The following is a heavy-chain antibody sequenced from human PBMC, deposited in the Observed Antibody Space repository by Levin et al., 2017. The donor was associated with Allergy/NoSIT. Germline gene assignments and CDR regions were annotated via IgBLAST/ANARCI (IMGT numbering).Heavy chain of an antibody. D-gene: IGHD5-12*01. Sequence: SETLSLTCGVSGDSISRGFYYWSWIRQPAGEGLEWIGRIYVTGSTTYSPSLKIRVTISLDRSKDQVSLKINSVTAADTAVYYCARDLEGFSGYKPYCYTDVWGKGTTVTVSS. CDR3: ARDLEGFSGYKPYCYTDV. CDR2: IYVTGST. J-gene: IGHJ6*03. V-gene: IGHV4-61*02. CDR1: GDSISRGFYY.